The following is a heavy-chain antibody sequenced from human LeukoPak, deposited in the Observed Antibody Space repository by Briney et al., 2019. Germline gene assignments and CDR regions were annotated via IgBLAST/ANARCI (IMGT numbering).Heavy chain of an antibody. CDR3: ARDGLGSYYDSSGFDY. CDR2: IKQDGSEK. V-gene: IGHV3-7*01. Sequence: GGSLRLSCAASGFTFSSYWMSWVRQAPGKGLEWVANIKQDGSEKYYVDSVKGRFTISRDNAKNSLYLQMNSLRAEDTAVYYCARDGLGSYYDSSGFDYWGQGTLVTVSS. CDR1: GFTFSSYW. D-gene: IGHD3-22*01. J-gene: IGHJ4*02.